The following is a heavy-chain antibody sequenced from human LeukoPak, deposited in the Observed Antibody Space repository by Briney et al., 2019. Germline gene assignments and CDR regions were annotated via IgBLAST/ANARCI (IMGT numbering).Heavy chain of an antibody. CDR2: IYYSGST. Sequence: SETVSLTCTVSGGSISSGDYYWSWIRQPPGKGLEWIGYIYYSGSTYYNPSLKSRVTISVDTSKNQFSLKLSSVTAADTAVYYCARDYCSSTSCYDGGDYFDYWGQGTLVTVSS. V-gene: IGHV4-30-4*01. J-gene: IGHJ4*02. CDR3: ARDYCSSTSCYDGGDYFDY. CDR1: GGSISSGDYY. D-gene: IGHD2-2*01.